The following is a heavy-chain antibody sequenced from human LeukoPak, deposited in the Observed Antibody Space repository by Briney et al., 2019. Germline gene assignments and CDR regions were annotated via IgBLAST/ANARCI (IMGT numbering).Heavy chain of an antibody. CDR2: ISAYNDNT. Sequence: ASVKVSCKASGYTFTSYGISWVRQAPGQGFEWMGWISAYNDNTNYSQKFQGRVTMTTDTSTSTAYMELRSLRSDDTAVYYCARDGLTGDERFDPWGQGTLATVSS. V-gene: IGHV1-18*01. CDR3: ARDGLTGDERFDP. D-gene: IGHD7-27*01. CDR1: GYTFTSYG. J-gene: IGHJ5*02.